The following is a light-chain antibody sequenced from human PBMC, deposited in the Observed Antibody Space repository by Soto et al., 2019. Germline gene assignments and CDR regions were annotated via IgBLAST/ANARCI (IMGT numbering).Light chain of an antibody. V-gene: IGKV3-20*01. CDR1: ENVSNNY. J-gene: IGKJ2*01. CDR3: HQYGSSTPYT. CDR2: GSS. Sequence: EVVLTQSPGTLSLSPGERATLSCRASENVSNNYLAWYQQKPGQAPRLLIFGSSDRAAGIPDRFSGSGSGTDFTLTISRLEPEDFAVYYCHQYGSSTPYTFGQGTKLEIK.